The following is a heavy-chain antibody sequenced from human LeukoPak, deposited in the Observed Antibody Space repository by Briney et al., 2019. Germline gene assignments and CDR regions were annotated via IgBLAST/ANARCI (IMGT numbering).Heavy chain of an antibody. V-gene: IGHV4-34*01. CDR1: GGSFSGYY. CDR3: ARTAKVYGDYGYFDY. CDR2: INHSGST. Sequence: KSSETLSLTCAVSGGSFSGYYWSWIRRPPGKGLEWIGEINHSGSTKYNPSLRSRISISVDTLKNQFFLKLRSVTAADTAVYYCARTAKVYGDYGYFDYWDQGTLVTVSS. J-gene: IGHJ4*02. D-gene: IGHD4-17*01.